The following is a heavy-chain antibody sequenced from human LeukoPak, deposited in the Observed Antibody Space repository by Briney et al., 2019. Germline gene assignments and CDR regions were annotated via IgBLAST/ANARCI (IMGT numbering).Heavy chain of an antibody. V-gene: IGHV3-21*01. CDR3: ARGGAPSSRAYYYYMDV. D-gene: IGHD3-10*01. CDR1: GFTFSSYS. J-gene: IGHJ6*03. Sequence: PGGSLRLSCAASGFTFSSYSMNWVRQAPGKGLEWVSSISSSSSYIYYADSVKGRFTISRDNAKNSLYLQMNSLRAEDTAVYYCARGGAPSSRAYYYYMDVWGKGTTVTVSS. CDR2: ISSSSSYI.